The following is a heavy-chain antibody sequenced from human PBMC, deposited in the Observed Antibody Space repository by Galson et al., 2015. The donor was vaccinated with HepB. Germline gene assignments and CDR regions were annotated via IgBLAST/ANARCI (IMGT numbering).Heavy chain of an antibody. CDR2: IWYDGSNK. CDR3: ARRSYRTYYYDSSGYYALDY. J-gene: IGHJ4*02. Sequence: SLRLSCAASGFTFSSYGMHWVRQAPDKGLEWVAVIWYDGSNKYYADSVKGRFTISRDNSKNTLYLQMNSLRAEDTAVYYCARRSYRTYYYDSSGYYALDYWGQGTLVTVSS. V-gene: IGHV3-33*01. D-gene: IGHD3-22*01. CDR1: GFTFSSYG.